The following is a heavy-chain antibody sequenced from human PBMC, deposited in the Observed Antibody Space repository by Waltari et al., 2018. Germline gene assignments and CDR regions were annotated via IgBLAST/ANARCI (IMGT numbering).Heavy chain of an antibody. J-gene: IGHJ6*03. CDR1: GCSISSYY. CDR2: IYYSGST. D-gene: IGHD6-6*01. V-gene: IGHV4-59*01. CDR3: ARVKAARPGYYYYYYMDV. Sequence: QVQLQESGPGLVKPSETLSLTCTVSGCSISSYYWSWIRQPPGKGLEWIGYIYYSGSTNYNPSLKSRVTISVDTSKNQFSLKLSSVTAADTAVYYCARVKAARPGYYYYYYMDVWGKGTTVTISS.